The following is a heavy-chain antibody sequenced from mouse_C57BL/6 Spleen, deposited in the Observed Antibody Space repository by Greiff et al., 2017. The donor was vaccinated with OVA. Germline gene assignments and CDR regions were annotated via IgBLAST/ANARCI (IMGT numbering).Heavy chain of an antibody. V-gene: IGHV5-4*03. CDR3: ARFYYGYDEFAY. CDR2: ISDGGSYT. Sequence: EVKLVESGGGLVKPGGSLKLSCAASGFTFSSYAMSWVRQTPEKRLEWVATISDGGSYTYSPDNVKGRFPISRDNAKNNLYLQMSHLKSEDTAMYYCARFYYGYDEFAYWGQGTLVTVSA. J-gene: IGHJ3*01. CDR1: GFTFSSYA. D-gene: IGHD2-2*01.